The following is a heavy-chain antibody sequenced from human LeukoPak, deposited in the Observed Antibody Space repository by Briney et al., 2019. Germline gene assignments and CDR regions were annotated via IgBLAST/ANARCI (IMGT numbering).Heavy chain of an antibody. V-gene: IGHV1-69-2*01. D-gene: IGHD2-2*01. CDR2: VDPEDGET. CDR3: ATDAPSRPDIVVVPALEARYYYYMDV. Sequence: ASVKVSCKASGYTFSDYYMHWVQQAPGKGLEWMGRVDPEDGETIYAEKFQGRVTITADTSTDTAYMELSSLRSEDTAVYYCATDAPSRPDIVVVPALEARYYYYMDVWGKGTTATVSS. J-gene: IGHJ6*03. CDR1: GYTFSDYY.